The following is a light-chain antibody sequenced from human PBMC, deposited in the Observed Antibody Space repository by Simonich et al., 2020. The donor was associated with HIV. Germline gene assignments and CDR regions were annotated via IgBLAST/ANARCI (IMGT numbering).Light chain of an antibody. CDR2: AAS. CDR1: QGISNS. J-gene: IGKJ4*01. CDR3: QHYYTTLT. V-gene: IGKV1-NL1*01. Sequence: DIQMTQSPSSLSASVGDRVTITCRASQGISNSLAWYQQKPGKAPKLLLYAASRLESGVPSRVSGSGSGTDYTLTISSLQPEDFATYYCQHYYTTLTFGGGTKVEIK.